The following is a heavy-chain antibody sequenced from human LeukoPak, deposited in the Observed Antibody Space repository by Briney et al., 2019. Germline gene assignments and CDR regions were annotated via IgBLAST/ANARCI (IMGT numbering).Heavy chain of an antibody. CDR1: GFTFSSYW. D-gene: IGHD5/OR15-5a*01. J-gene: IGHJ3*02. CDR2: INSDGSST. CDR3: ARGVRPAAYDI. V-gene: IGHV3-74*01. Sequence: GGSLRLSCAASGFTFSSYWMHWVRQAPGKGLVWVSRINSDGSSTSYADSVKGRFNISRDNAKNSLYLQMNSLRAEDTAVYYCARGVRPAAYDIWGQGTLVTVSS.